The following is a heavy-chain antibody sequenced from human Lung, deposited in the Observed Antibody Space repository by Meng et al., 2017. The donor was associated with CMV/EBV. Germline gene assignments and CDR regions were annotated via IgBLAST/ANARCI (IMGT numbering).Heavy chain of an antibody. V-gene: IGHV3-21*01. CDR1: GFTFSDYS. CDR3: ARDLYSGSYFGTGYYYGLNV. J-gene: IGHJ6*02. CDR2: ISSSSTYI. D-gene: IGHD1-26*01. Sequence: ESXKIXXAASGFTFSDYSMNWVRQAPGKGLEWVSSISSSSTYIHYADSVKGRFTISRDNAKNSVHLQMNSLRAEDTAVYYCARDLYSGSYFGTGYYYGLNVWGQGTXVTVSS.